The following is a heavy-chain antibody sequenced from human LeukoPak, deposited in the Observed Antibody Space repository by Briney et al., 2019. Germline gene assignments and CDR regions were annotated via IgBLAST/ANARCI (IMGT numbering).Heavy chain of an antibody. Sequence: GGSLRLSCAASGFTFGSYDMHWVRQATGKGLEWVSAIGTAGDTYYPGSVKGRFTISRENAKNSLYLQMNSLRAGDTAVYYCARETSYGDYDYWGQGTLVTVSS. J-gene: IGHJ4*02. CDR3: ARETSYGDYDY. V-gene: IGHV3-13*01. CDR1: GFTFGSYD. CDR2: IGTAGDT. D-gene: IGHD4-17*01.